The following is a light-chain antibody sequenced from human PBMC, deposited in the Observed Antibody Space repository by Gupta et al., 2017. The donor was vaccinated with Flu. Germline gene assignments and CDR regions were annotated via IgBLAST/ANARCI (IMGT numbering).Light chain of an antibody. CDR1: QGLLYSDGTTY. J-gene: IGKJ1*01. CDR2: LVS. CDR3: MQGAHWPWT. V-gene: IGKV2-30*01. Sequence: DDVLTQSPLSLPVTVGQPAFISCRSSQGLLYSDGTTYLHWFQQRPGHSPRRLIHLVSYRDSGVPDRFSGSGSGTDFTLKISRVEAEDVGVYYCMQGAHWPWTFGQGTKVEIK.